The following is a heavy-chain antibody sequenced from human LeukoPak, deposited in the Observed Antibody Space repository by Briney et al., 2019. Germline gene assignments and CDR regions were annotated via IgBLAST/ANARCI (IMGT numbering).Heavy chain of an antibody. CDR2: ISISSNYI. Sequence: GGSLRLSCAASGFTFSRYSMNWVRQAPGKGLEWVSSISISSNYIYYADSVKGRFTISRDNAKNSLYLQMNNLRAEDTAVYYCAPRVVGSAPFDYWGQGTLVTVSS. D-gene: IGHD2-15*01. V-gene: IGHV3-21*04. CDR1: GFTFSRYS. J-gene: IGHJ4*02. CDR3: APRVVGSAPFDY.